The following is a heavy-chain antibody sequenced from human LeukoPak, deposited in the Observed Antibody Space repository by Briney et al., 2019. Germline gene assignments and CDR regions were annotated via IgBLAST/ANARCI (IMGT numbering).Heavy chain of an antibody. V-gene: IGHV1-2*02. D-gene: IGHD2-2*01. CDR1: GYTFTGYY. J-gene: IGHJ4*02. Sequence: ASVKVSCKASGYTFTGYYMHWVRQAPGQGLEWMGWINPISGGTKYAQKFQGRVTMTRDTSINTAYMELSRLRSDDTAVYYCARVMPLYYFDSWGQGTLVTVSS. CDR2: INPISGGT. CDR3: ARVMPLYYFDS.